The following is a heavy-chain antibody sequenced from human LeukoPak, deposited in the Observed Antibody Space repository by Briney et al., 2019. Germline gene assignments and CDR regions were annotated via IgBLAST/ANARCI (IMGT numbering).Heavy chain of an antibody. Sequence: GGSLRLSCAASGFTFSSYSMNWVRQAPGKGLEWVAVISYDGSNKYYADSVKGRFTISRDNSKNTLYLQMNSLRAEDTAVYYCAKRSEAYYDILTGSENWFDPWGQGTLVTVSS. V-gene: IGHV3-30*18. CDR2: ISYDGSNK. J-gene: IGHJ5*02. CDR3: AKRSEAYYDILTGSENWFDP. CDR1: GFTFSSYS. D-gene: IGHD3-9*01.